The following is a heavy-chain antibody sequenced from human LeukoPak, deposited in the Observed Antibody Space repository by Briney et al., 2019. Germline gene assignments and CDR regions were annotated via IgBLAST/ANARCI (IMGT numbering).Heavy chain of an antibody. V-gene: IGHV4-39*01. D-gene: IGHD4-17*01. J-gene: IGHJ4*02. Sequence: SETLSLTCTVSGGSISSSSYYWGWIRQPPGKGLEWIGSIYYSGSTYYNPSLKSRVTISVDTSKNQFSLKLSSVTAADTAVYYCARHNDYGDYCRGDYFDYWGQGTLVSVSS. CDR2: IYYSGST. CDR3: ARHNDYGDYCRGDYFDY. CDR1: GGSISSSSYY.